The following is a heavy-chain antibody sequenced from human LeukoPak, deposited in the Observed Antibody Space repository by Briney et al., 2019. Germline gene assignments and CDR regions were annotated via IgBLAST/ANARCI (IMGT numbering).Heavy chain of an antibody. D-gene: IGHD3-10*01. V-gene: IGHV3-7*02. CDR1: GFTFSTYW. Sequence: GGSLRLSCAASGFTFSTYWMSWVRQVPGKGLEWVANIKHDGSQKFYVDSVKGRFTISRDNAKNSLYLQMNSLRAEDTAVYYCASTISLVRGVIRYFDYWGQGTLVTVSS. CDR2: IKHDGSQK. CDR3: ASTISLVRGVIRYFDY. J-gene: IGHJ4*02.